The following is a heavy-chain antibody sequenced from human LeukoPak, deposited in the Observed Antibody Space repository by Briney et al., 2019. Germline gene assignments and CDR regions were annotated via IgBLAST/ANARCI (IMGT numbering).Heavy chain of an antibody. CDR2: IKEDGSEK. J-gene: IGHJ3*02. V-gene: IGHV3-7*01. CDR3: ASKGGSFTISGVLYNDAFAI. Sequence: GGSLRLSCAASGFTISDYWMSWVRQAPGKGLEWVANIKEDGSEKNYVDSAKGRFTISRDNAKNSLYLQMNNLRAEDTAVYYCASKGGSFTISGVLYNDAFAIWGQGTMVTVSS. CDR1: GFTISDYW. D-gene: IGHD3-3*01.